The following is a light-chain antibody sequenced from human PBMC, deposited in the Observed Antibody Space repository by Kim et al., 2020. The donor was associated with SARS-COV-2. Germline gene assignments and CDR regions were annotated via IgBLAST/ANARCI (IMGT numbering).Light chain of an antibody. CDR2: DVT. CDR1: SSDVGAYNY. CDR3: SSYTSSTTLV. V-gene: IGLV2-14*01. Sequence: QSALTQPASVSGSPGQSITISCTGTSSDVGAYNYVSWYQQHPGKAPKLMIYDVTKRPLGVSDRFSGSKSGNTASLTISGLQAEDEADYYCSSYTSSTTLVFGGGTQLTVL. J-gene: IGLJ3*02.